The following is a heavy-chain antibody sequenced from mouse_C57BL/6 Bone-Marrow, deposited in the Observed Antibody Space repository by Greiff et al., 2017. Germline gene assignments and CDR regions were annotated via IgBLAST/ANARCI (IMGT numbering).Heavy chain of an antibody. CDR1: GFNIKDDY. CDR3: TPLFYYYAMDY. J-gene: IGHJ4*01. V-gene: IGHV14-4*01. Sequence: VQLQQSGAELVRPGASVKLSCIASGFNIKDDYMHWVKQRPEQGLEWIGWIDPENGDTEYASKFQGKATITADTSSNTAYLQRSSLTSEDTAVYYCTPLFYYYAMDYWGQGTSVTVSS. CDR2: IDPENGDT. D-gene: IGHD6-1*01.